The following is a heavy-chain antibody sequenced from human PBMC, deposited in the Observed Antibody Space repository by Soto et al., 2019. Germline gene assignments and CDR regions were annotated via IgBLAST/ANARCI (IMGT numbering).Heavy chain of an antibody. D-gene: IGHD3-3*01. CDR1: GITFSNYW. V-gene: IGHV3-74*01. CDR3: AASRGPGVILL. J-gene: IGHJ4*02. Sequence: EVQLVESGEDLVQPGGSLKLCCAASGITFSNYWMHWVRQAPGKGLVWVSRVNTDETSTTYADSVKGRFTISRDNAVNTMFLQMKSLRAEDTGVYSCAASRGPGVILLWGQGTLVTVSS. CDR2: VNTDETST.